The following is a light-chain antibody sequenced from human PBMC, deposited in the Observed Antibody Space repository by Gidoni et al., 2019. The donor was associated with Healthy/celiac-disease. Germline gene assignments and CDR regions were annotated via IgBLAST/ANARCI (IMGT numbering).Light chain of an antibody. J-gene: IGLJ1*01. CDR3: AAWDDSLNGYV. CDR1: STNIGRNT. Sequence: QPVLTQPPSASGTPGQRVTISCSGSSTNIGRNTVHWYQQRPGTAPKLLIYSNNQRPSGVPDRVSGSKSGTSASLAISGLQSEDEADYYCAAWDDSLNGYVFGTGTKVTVL. V-gene: IGLV1-44*01. CDR2: SNN.